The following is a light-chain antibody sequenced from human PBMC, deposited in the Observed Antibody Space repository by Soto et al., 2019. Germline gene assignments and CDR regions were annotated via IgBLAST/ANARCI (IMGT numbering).Light chain of an antibody. CDR3: SSYTSSSTLV. V-gene: IGLV2-14*01. CDR2: DVF. Sequence: QSVLTQPPSASGSPGQSVTISCTGTTGDIGAFNYVSWYQQRPGKAPKLIIYDVFNRPSGVSNRFSGSRSDNTASLTISGLQAEDEADYYCSSYTSSSTLVFGTGTKLTVL. CDR1: TGDIGAFNY. J-gene: IGLJ1*01.